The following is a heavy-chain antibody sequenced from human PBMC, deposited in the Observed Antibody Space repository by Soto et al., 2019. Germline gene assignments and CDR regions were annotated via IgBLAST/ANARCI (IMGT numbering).Heavy chain of an antibody. CDR1: GFTFSSYA. CDR2: ISGSGGST. D-gene: IGHD2-21*01. Sequence: GGSLRLSCAASGFTFSSYAMSWVRQAPGKGLEWVSAISGSGGSTYYADSVKGRFTISRDNSKNTLYLQMNSLRAEDTAVYYCAKITQPSKGLWWEDPSDASDIWGQGTMVTVSS. CDR3: AKITQPSKGLWWEDPSDASDI. V-gene: IGHV3-23*01. J-gene: IGHJ3*02.